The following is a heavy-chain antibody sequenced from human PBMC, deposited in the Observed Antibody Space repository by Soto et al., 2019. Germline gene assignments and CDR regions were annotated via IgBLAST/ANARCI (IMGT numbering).Heavy chain of an antibody. CDR1: GFTFSSYS. CDR2: ISSSSSTI. CDR3: AGPPTTQPGYWYFDL. D-gene: IGHD1-1*01. Sequence: PGGSLRLSCAASGFTFSSYSMNCVRQAPGKGLEWVSYISSSSSTIYYADSVKGRFTISRDNAKNSLYLQMNSLRAEDTAVYYCAGPPTTQPGYWYFDLWGRGTLVTVSS. J-gene: IGHJ2*01. V-gene: IGHV3-48*01.